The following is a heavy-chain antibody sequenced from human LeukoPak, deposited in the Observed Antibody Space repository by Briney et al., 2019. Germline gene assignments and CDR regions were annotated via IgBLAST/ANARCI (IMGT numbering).Heavy chain of an antibody. D-gene: IGHD3-3*01. J-gene: IGHJ5*02. CDR2: ISGSGGST. CDR3: AKDQDADSYDFWSGFDWFDP. Sequence: GGSLTLSCAASGFTFSSYAMSWVRQAPGKGLEWVSAISGSGGSTYYADSVKGRFTISRDNSKNTLYLQMNSLIAEDTAVYYCAKDQDADSYDFWSGFDWFDPWGQGTLVTVSS. CDR1: GFTFSSYA. V-gene: IGHV3-23*01.